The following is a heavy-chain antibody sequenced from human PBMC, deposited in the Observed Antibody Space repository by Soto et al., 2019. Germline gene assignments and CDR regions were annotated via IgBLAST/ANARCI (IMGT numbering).Heavy chain of an antibody. D-gene: IGHD3-3*01. V-gene: IGHV5-51*07. CDR3: AQHKGYDFWSGPHALHY. CDR2: SYPGDSDT. CDR1: GYSFTSYW. J-gene: IGHJ4*02. Sequence: PGESLKISCNCSGYSFTSYWIGWVHQMPGKGLEWMGISYPGDSDTRYSPSFQGQVTIAADKAISTAYLQWSSLKGSDTAMYYCAQHKGYDFWSGPHALHYWGQGTLVTVSS.